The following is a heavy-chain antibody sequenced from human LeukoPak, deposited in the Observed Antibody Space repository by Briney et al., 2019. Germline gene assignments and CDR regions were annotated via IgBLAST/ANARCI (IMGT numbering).Heavy chain of an antibody. CDR3: ARGDYFGSGSADS. Sequence: SQTLSLTCTVSGGSISSGGYYWSWIRQHPGKGLEWIGFIYYSGSAYYNPSLQSRVTISVDTSENQFSLKLGSVTAADTAVYYCARGDYFGSGSADSWGQGTLVTVSS. CDR1: GGSISSGGYY. CDR2: IYYSGSA. D-gene: IGHD3-10*01. J-gene: IGHJ4*02. V-gene: IGHV4-31*03.